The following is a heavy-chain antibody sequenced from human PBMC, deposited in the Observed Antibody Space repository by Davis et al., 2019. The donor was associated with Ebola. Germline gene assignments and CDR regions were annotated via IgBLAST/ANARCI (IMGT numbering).Heavy chain of an antibody. J-gene: IGHJ4*02. CDR1: GYTFTGYY. D-gene: IGHD6-13*01. V-gene: IGHV1-2*02. CDR2: INPNSGGT. CDR3: ARDIRTYSSSWCGDY. Sequence: ASVKVSCKASGYTFTGYYMHWVRQAPGQGLEWMGWINPNSGGTNYAQKLQGRVTMTTDTSTSTAYMELRSLRSDDTAVYYCARDIRTYSSSWCGDYWGQGTLVTVSS.